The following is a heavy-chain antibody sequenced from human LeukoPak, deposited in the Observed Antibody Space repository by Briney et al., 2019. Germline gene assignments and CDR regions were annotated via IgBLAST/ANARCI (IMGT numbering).Heavy chain of an antibody. CDR3: AKDRGNFWSGHDAFDI. CDR2: ISGSGGST. CDR1: GFTFSSYA. J-gene: IGHJ3*02. V-gene: IGHV3-23*01. Sequence: GGSLRLSCAASGFTFSSYAMSWVRQAPGKGLEWVSAISGSGGSTYYADSVKGRFTISRDNSKNTLYLQMNSLRAQDTGVYYCAKDRGNFWSGHDAFDIWGQGTMVTVSS. D-gene: IGHD3-3*01.